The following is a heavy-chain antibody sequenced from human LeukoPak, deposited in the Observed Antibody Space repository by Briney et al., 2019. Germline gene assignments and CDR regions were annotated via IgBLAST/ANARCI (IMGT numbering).Heavy chain of an antibody. J-gene: IGHJ4*02. D-gene: IGHD2/OR15-2a*01. V-gene: IGHV7-4-1*02. CDR1: GYTLTNYA. Sequence: ASVTVSCKASGYTLTNYAMNWVRQAPGQGLEWMGWINTNTGNPTYVQDFTGRFVFSLDTSVSTAYLQNNSLEAEDTAVYYCARDGPQNRPFDYWGQGTLVTVSS. CDR3: ARDGPQNRPFDY. CDR2: INTNTGNP.